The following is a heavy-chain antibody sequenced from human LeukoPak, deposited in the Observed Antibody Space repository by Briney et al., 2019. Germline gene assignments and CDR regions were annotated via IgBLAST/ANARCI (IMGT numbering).Heavy chain of an antibody. D-gene: IGHD5-18*01. V-gene: IGHV3-11*01. CDR2: ISSRGSTI. Sequence: GGSLRLSCAASGCTFSDYYMSWIRQAPGKGLEWVSYISSRGSTIYSADSVKGRFTISRDNAKTSLYLQMNSLRAEDTAVYYCARVSSYSYGQHFDYWGQGTLVTVSS. J-gene: IGHJ4*02. CDR1: GCTFSDYY. CDR3: ARVSSYSYGQHFDY.